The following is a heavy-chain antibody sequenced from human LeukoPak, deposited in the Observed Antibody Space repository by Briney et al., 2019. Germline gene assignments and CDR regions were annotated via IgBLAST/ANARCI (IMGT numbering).Heavy chain of an antibody. J-gene: IGHJ3*02. CDR1: GFTFSSYW. V-gene: IGHV3-7*01. CDR3: ARDQSQGITMVRGVSDAFDI. Sequence: PGGSLRLSCAASGFTFSSYWMSWVRQAPGKGLEWVANIKQDGSEKSYVDSVKGRFTIFRDNAKSSLYLQMNRLRAEDTAVYYCARDQSQGITMVRGVSDAFDIWGQGTMVTVSS. CDR2: IKQDGSEK. D-gene: IGHD3-10*01.